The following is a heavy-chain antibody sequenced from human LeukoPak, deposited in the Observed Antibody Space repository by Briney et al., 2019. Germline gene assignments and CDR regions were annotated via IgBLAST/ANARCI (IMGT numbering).Heavy chain of an antibody. CDR1: GGSISSSSYY. Sequence: SETLSLTCTVSGGSISSSSYYWGWIRQPPGKGLEWIGSIYYSGSTYYNPSLKSRVTISVDTSKNQFSLKLSSVTAADTAIYYCARRGYTSGYNFFDYWGQGTLVTVSS. CDR2: IYYSGST. D-gene: IGHD6-19*01. V-gene: IGHV4-39*01. J-gene: IGHJ4*02. CDR3: ARRGYTSGYNFFDY.